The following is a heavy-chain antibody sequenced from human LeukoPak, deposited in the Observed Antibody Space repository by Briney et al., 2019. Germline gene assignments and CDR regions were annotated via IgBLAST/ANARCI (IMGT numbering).Heavy chain of an antibody. Sequence: SDTLSLPCTVSGGSISSYYWSWLRQPPGKGLEWLGYIYYSVSTNYKPSLTPRVTISIDTYKIQFSLKLSSVTAADTAVCYCARVPNILTGYYAWAFDIWGHGTMVTVSS. CDR1: GGSISSYY. J-gene: IGHJ3*02. D-gene: IGHD3-9*01. CDR3: ARVPNILTGYYAWAFDI. V-gene: IGHV4-59*07. CDR2: IYYSVST.